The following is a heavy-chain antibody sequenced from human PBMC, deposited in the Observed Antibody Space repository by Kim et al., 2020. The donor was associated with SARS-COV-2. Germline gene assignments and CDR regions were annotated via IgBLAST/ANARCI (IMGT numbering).Heavy chain of an antibody. J-gene: IGHJ5*02. CDR1: GGSFSGYY. V-gene: IGHV4-34*01. CDR3: ARSSRYYYDSSGHRAWFDP. D-gene: IGHD3-22*01. CDR2: INHSGST. Sequence: SETLSLTCAVYGGSFSGYYWSWIRQPPGKGLEWIGEINHSGSTNYNPSLKSRVTISVDTSKNQFSLKLSSVTAADTAVYYCARSSRYYYDSSGHRAWFDPWGQGTLVTVSS.